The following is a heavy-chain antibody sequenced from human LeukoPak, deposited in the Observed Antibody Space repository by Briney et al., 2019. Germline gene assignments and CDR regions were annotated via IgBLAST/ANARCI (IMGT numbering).Heavy chain of an antibody. CDR3: ARDIVVVPAAMWGYYYYGMDV. CDR2: INHSGST. Sequence: SETLSLTCAVYGGSFSGYYWSWIRQPPGKGLEWIGAINHSGSTNYNPSLKSRVTISVDTSKNQFSLKLSSVTAADTAVYYCARDIVVVPAAMWGYYYYGMDVWGQGTTVTVSS. J-gene: IGHJ6*02. D-gene: IGHD2-2*01. CDR1: GGSFSGYY. V-gene: IGHV4-34*01.